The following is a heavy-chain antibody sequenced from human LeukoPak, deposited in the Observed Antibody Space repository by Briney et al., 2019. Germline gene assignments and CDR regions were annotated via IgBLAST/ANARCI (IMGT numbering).Heavy chain of an antibody. Sequence: GASVKVSCKTSGYTFTGYFIHWVRQAPGQGLEWMGWINPDSGGTNFAQKFQGRVTVSRDTSISTAYMELSRLRSDDTAVYYCAKESRGWHFDYWGQGTLVTVSS. CDR1: GYTFTGYF. CDR2: INPDSGGT. V-gene: IGHV1-2*02. CDR3: AKESRGWHFDY. D-gene: IGHD6-19*01. J-gene: IGHJ4*02.